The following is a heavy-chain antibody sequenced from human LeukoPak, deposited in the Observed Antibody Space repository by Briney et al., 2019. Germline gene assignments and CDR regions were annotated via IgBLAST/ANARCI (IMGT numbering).Heavy chain of an antibody. CDR3: AKTPITMVRGVISFDY. Sequence: WGSLRLSCAASGFTFSSYAMSWVRQAPGKGLELVSAISGSGGSTYYADSVKGRFTISRDNSKNTLYLQMNSLRAEDTAVYYCAKTPITMVRGVISFDYWGQGTLVTVSS. CDR2: ISGSGGST. CDR1: GFTFSSYA. D-gene: IGHD3-10*01. V-gene: IGHV3-23*01. J-gene: IGHJ4*02.